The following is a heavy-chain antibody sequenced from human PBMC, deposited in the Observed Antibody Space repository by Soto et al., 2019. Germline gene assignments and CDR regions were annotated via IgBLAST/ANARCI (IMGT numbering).Heavy chain of an antibody. CDR3: ARSKVSRRYSSGWASPFDY. J-gene: IGHJ4*02. D-gene: IGHD6-19*01. V-gene: IGHV1-69*02. CDR1: GGTFSSYT. Sequence: QVQLVQSGAEVKKPGSSVKVSCKASGGTFSSYTISWVRQAPGQGLEWMGRIIPILGIANYAQKFQGRVTITADKSTSTAYMELSSLRSEDTAVYYCARSKVSRRYSSGWASPFDYWGQGTLVTVSS. CDR2: IIPILGIA.